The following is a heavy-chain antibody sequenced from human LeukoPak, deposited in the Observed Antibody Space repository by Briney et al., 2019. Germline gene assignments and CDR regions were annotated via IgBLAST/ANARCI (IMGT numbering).Heavy chain of an antibody. V-gene: IGHV1-18*01. Sequence: ASVTVSCKASVYTFTSYGISWVRQAPGQGLEWMGWISAYNGNTNYAQKLQGRVTMTTDTSTSTAYMELRSLRSDDTAVCYCARDLGYSSSLSGDYWGQGTLVTVSS. D-gene: IGHD6-6*01. CDR3: ARDLGYSSSLSGDY. CDR2: ISAYNGNT. J-gene: IGHJ4*02. CDR1: VYTFTSYG.